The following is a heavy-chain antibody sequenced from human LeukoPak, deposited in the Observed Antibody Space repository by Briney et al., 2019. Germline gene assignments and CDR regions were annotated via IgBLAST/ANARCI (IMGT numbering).Heavy chain of an antibody. CDR3: ATARDILTTISVGGFDY. Sequence: ASVKVSCKASGYTFTAYFMHWVRQAPGQGLEWMGWINPNSGGTNYAQKFQGRVTMTRDTSISTAYMELSRLRSDDTAVYYCATARDILTTISVGGFDYWGQGTLVTVSS. CDR1: GYTFTAYF. CDR2: INPNSGGT. V-gene: IGHV1-2*02. D-gene: IGHD5-12*01. J-gene: IGHJ4*02.